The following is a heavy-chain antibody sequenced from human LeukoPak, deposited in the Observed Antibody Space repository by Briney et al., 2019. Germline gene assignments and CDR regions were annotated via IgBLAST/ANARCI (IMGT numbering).Heavy chain of an antibody. CDR3: AGGYGSGSYSA. D-gene: IGHD3-10*01. CDR1: GFTFSKYY. J-gene: IGHJ5*02. CDR2: IVNSGGTT. Sequence: PGGSLRLSCAASGFTFSKYYMSWIRQAPGKGLEWISYIVNSGGTTSYADSVQGRFTISSDDAKNSSYLQMNSLRAEDTAVYYCAGGYGSGSYSAWGQGIPVTVSS. V-gene: IGHV3-11*01.